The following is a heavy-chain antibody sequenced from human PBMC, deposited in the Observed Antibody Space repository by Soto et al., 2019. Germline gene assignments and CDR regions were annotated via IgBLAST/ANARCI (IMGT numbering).Heavy chain of an antibody. V-gene: IGHV3-23*01. CDR1: GFTFSTYA. CDR3: AKQRAGYGSGSDTYYFDF. Sequence: EVQLLESGGGLVQPGGSLRLSCSTSGFTFSTYAMNWVRQAPGKGREWVSALSGSGGTTYYADSVRGRFTISRDNSKNTLFLQMNSLRAEDTALYYCAKQRAGYGSGSDTYYFDFWGQGTPVTVSS. CDR2: LSGSGGTT. D-gene: IGHD3-10*01. J-gene: IGHJ4*02.